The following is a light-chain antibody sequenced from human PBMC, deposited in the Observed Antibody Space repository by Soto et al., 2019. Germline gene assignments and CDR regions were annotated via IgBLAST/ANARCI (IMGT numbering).Light chain of an antibody. V-gene: IGKV3-20*01. Sequence: EGVLTKSKSTLSSSPGERPTLSCRASQNVGSRYLAWYQQTPGXDPXXLIYGTSNRATGIPDRFSVNGSGTDFTLPITILAPEDLAMDDWQREDSLRRFCQGSMVDI. J-gene: IGKJ1*01. CDR2: GTS. CDR3: QREDSLRR. CDR1: QNVGSRY.